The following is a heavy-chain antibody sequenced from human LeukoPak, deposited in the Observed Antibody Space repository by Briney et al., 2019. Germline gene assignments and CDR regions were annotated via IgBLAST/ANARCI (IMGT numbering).Heavy chain of an antibody. J-gene: IGHJ5*02. V-gene: IGHV1-8*01. CDR2: MNPNSGNT. CDR1: GYTFTSYD. CDR3: ARGHKWNDPGFDP. D-gene: IGHD1-20*01. Sequence: ASVKVSCKASGYTFTSYDINWLRQATVQGLEWMGWMNPNSGNTGYAQKFQGRVTMTRNTSISTAYMELSSLRSEDTAVYYCARGHKWNDPGFDPWGQGTLVTVSS.